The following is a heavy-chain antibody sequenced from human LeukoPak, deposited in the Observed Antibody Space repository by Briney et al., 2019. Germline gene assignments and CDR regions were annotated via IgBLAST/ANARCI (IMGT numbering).Heavy chain of an antibody. Sequence: SETLSLTCAVSGYSISSGYYWGWIRQPPGKGLEWIGSIYHSGSTYYNPSLKSRVTISVDTSKNQFSLKLSSVTAADTAVYYCARQLVPARSNWFDPWSQGTLVTVSS. CDR1: GYSISSGYY. V-gene: IGHV4-38-2*01. D-gene: IGHD6-13*01. CDR2: IYHSGST. CDR3: ARQLVPARSNWFDP. J-gene: IGHJ5*02.